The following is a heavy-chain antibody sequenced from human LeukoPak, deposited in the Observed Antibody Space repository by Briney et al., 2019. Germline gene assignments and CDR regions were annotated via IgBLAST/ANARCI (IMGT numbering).Heavy chain of an antibody. CDR1: GSIFTNYW. Sequence: GASLQISCKVSGSIFTNYWIGWVRQLPGKGLEWMGIFYPGASDTRYSPSFQGHVTISADKSISTAYPQWSSLKASDTAMYYCARYTTGAFDYWGQGTLVTVSS. CDR2: FYPGASDT. V-gene: IGHV5-51*01. D-gene: IGHD1-1*01. CDR3: ARYTTGAFDY. J-gene: IGHJ4*02.